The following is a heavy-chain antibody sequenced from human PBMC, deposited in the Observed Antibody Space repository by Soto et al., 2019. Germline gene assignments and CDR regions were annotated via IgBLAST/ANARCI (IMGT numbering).Heavy chain of an antibody. D-gene: IGHD5-18*01. Sequence: SETLSLTCTVSGGSISSYYWSWIRQPPGKGLEWIGYIYYSGSTNYNPSLRSRVTISVDTSKNQFSLKLSSVTAADTAVYYCARGQVAGGYSYGLNWFDPWGQGTLVTVSS. J-gene: IGHJ5*02. V-gene: IGHV4-59*01. CDR1: GGSISSYY. CDR2: IYYSGST. CDR3: ARGQVAGGYSYGLNWFDP.